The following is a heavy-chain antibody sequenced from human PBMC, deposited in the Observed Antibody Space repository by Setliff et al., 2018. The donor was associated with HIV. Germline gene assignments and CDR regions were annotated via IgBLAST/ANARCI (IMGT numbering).Heavy chain of an antibody. CDR3: ARFALGSRMDYFDY. Sequence: ASVKVSCKPSEYSFTSYDINWVRQATGQGLEWMGWLNPNSHNTGYAQKFQGRVAMTWDTSISTAYMVLSNLKSEDTAVYYCARFALGSRMDYFDYWGQGTLVTVSS. CDR1: EYSFTSYD. V-gene: IGHV1-8*01. J-gene: IGHJ4*02. CDR2: LNPNSHNT. D-gene: IGHD3-10*01.